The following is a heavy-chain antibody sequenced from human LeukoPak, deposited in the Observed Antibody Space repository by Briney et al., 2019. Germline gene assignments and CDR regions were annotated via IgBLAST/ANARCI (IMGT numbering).Heavy chain of an antibody. J-gene: IGHJ4*02. Sequence: SETLSLTCAVSGGSISSSNWWSWVRQPPGKGLEWIGSIFYSGTTHYNPSLKSRVTISVNTSKNQFSLKLSSVTAADTAVYYCARLSNYGGHSGDGYWGQGTLVTVSS. CDR3: ARLSNYGGHSGDGY. D-gene: IGHD4-23*01. V-gene: IGHV4-39*01. CDR1: GGSISSSNW. CDR2: IFYSGTT.